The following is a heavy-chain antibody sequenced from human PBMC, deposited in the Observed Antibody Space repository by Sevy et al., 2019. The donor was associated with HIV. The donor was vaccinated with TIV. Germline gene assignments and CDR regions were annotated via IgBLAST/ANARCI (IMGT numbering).Heavy chain of an antibody. CDR1: GFSLSDYA. CDR3: ARGPYNSGLRFDF. Sequence: GGSLRLSCVASGFSLSDYAMHWVRQGPDKGLAWVAVISFDGGNTYYSDAVEGRFTIPRENSKNTVFLRMNSLGPDDTALYYCARGPYNSGLRFDFWGQGTLVTVSS. J-gene: IGHJ4*02. V-gene: IGHV3-30-3*01. CDR2: ISFDGGNT. D-gene: IGHD5-12*01.